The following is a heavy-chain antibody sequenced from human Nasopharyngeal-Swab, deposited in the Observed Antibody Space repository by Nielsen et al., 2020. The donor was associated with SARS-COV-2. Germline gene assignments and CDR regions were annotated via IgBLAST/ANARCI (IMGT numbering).Heavy chain of an antibody. CDR1: GDSIGSGKYY. CDR2: IDTSGT. D-gene: IGHD3-10*01. Sequence: SETLSLTCTVSGDSIGSGKYYWGWIRQSAGKGLEWLGRIDTSGTTYNPSLKSRVTMSLDTSKNEFSLKVNSVTAADTAVYYCVRDSPMTRAVIVEYRGQGTLVTVSS. CDR3: VRDSPMTRAVIVEY. V-gene: IGHV4-61*02. J-gene: IGHJ4*02.